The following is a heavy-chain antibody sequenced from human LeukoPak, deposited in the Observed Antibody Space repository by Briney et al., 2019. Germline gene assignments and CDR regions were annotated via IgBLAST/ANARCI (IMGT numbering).Heavy chain of an antibody. Sequence: GGSLRLSCAASGFTVSSNYMTWVRQAPGKGLEWVSGIVGDAGRTYYADSVKGRFTISRDNSKNTLYLQMNSLRAEDTAIYYCAKDRAWGAFDYWGQGTLVTVSS. V-gene: IGHV3-23*01. D-gene: IGHD1-26*01. J-gene: IGHJ4*02. CDR3: AKDRAWGAFDY. CDR2: IVGDAGRT. CDR1: GFTVSSNY.